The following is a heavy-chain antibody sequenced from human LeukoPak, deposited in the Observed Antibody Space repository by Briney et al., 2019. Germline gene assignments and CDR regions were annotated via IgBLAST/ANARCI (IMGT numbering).Heavy chain of an antibody. D-gene: IGHD1-26*01. V-gene: IGHV4-59*01. Sequence: PSETLSLTCTVSGGPINNYYWSWIRQPPGKGLEWIGHISYSGNTNYNSSLRSRVTISVDTSNNQFSLGLSSVTAADTAVYYCARDSYTGNYFEDTFDIWGQGTMVTVSS. CDR3: ARDSYTGNYFEDTFDI. CDR2: ISYSGNT. J-gene: IGHJ3*02. CDR1: GGPINNYY.